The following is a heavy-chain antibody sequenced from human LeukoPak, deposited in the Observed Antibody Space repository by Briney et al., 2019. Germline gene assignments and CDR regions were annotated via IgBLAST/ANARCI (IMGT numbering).Heavy chain of an antibody. D-gene: IGHD3-22*01. CDR2: ISSSSSYI. J-gene: IGHJ3*02. V-gene: IGHV3-21*01. CDR3: ASEGESYYYDSSGQNDAFDI. CDR1: GFTFSSYS. Sequence: GGSLRLSCAASGFTFSSYSMNWVRQAPGKGLEWVSSISSSSSYIYYADSVKGRFTISRDNAKNSLYLQMNSLRAEDTAVYYCASEGESYYYDSSGQNDAFDIWGQGTMVTVSS.